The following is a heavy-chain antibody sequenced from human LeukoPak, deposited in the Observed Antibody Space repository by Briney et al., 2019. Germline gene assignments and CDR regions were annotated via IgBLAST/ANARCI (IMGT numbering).Heavy chain of an antibody. CDR1: GFPFSNVW. CDR2: IKSKADGGTA. J-gene: IGHJ4*02. Sequence: GGSLRLSCAASGFPFSNVWMSWVRQAPGKGLEWVGRIKSKADGGTADYAASLKGRFTLSRDDSKNTLYLEMKSLKTEDTAVYYCTTDWYYYDSSGYYPIFWGQGTLVTVSS. V-gene: IGHV3-15*01. D-gene: IGHD3-22*01. CDR3: TTDWYYYDSSGYYPIF.